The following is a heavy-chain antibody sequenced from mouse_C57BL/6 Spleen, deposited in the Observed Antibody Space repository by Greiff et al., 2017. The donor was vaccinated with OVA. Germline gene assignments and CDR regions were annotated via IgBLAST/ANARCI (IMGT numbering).Heavy chain of an antibody. J-gene: IGHJ1*03. D-gene: IGHD1-1*01. CDR1: GYSITSGYY. Sequence: EVQLQESGPGLVKPSQSLSLTCSVTGYSITSGYYWNWIRQFPGNKLEWMGYISYDGSNNYNPSLKNRISITRDTSKNQFFLKLNSVTTEDTATYYCAPITTVNWYFDVWGTGTTVTVSS. V-gene: IGHV3-6*01. CDR2: ISYDGSN. CDR3: APITTVNWYFDV.